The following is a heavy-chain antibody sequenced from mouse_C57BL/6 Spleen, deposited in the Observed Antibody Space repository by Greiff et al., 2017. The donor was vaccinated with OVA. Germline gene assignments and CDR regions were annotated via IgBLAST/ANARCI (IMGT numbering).Heavy chain of an antibody. CDR3: ARWAETAQATSWFAY. CDR2: IYPGSGST. J-gene: IGHJ3*01. Sequence: QVHVKQPGAELVKPGASVKMSCKASGYTFTSYWITWVKQRPGQGLEWIGDIYPGSGSTNYNEKFKSKATLTVDTSSSTAYMQLSSLTSEDSAVYYCARWAETAQATSWFAYWGQGTLVTVSA. CDR1: GYTFTSYW. V-gene: IGHV1-55*01. D-gene: IGHD3-2*02.